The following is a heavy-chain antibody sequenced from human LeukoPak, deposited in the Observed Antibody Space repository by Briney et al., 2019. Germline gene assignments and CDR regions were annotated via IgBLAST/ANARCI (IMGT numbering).Heavy chain of an antibody. D-gene: IGHD3-10*01. J-gene: IGHJ4*02. V-gene: IGHV5-51*01. Sequence: RSGESLKISCKGSGYIFTNYWIGGVRQMPGEGLEWMGIIYSGDSDVRYSPSFQGQVTISVDRSISTAYLQWSSLKASDSAMYYCARGGCYGSCSAYNHFDYWGQGTLATVSS. CDR2: IYSGDSDV. CDR1: GYIFTNYW. CDR3: ARGGCYGSCSAYNHFDY.